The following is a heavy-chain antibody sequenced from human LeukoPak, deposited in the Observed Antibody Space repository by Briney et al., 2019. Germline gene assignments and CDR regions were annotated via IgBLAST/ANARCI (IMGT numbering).Heavy chain of an antibody. J-gene: IGHJ4*02. CDR2: IFHSGST. CDR3: ARDWVVAPAAQFDY. V-gene: IGHV4-38-2*02. CDR1: GYSISTAYS. Sequence: SETLSLTCSVSGYSISTAYSWGWIRQPPGKGLEWIASIFHSGSTYYNPSLKSRVTISLDTSNNQFSLNLRSVTAADTAVYFCARDWVVAPAAQFDYWGRGTLVTVSS. D-gene: IGHD2-15*01.